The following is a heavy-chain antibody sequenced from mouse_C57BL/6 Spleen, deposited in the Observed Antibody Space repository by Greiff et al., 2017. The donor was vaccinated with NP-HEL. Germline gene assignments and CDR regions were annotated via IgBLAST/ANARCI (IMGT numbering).Heavy chain of an antibody. J-gene: IGHJ4*01. CDR2: ISNGGGST. CDR1: GFTFSDYY. D-gene: IGHD1-1*01. Sequence: EVQLVESGGGLVQPGGSLKLSCAASGFTFSDYYMYWVRQTPEKRLEWVAYISNGGGSTYYPDTVKGRFTISRDNAKNTLYLQMSRLKSEDTAMYYCARRGYGSSYEAMDYWGQGTSVTVSS. CDR3: ARRGYGSSYEAMDY. V-gene: IGHV5-12*01.